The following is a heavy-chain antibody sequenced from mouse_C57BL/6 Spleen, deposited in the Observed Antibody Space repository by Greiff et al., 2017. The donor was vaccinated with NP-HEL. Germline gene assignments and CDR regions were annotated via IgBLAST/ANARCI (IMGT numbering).Heavy chain of an antibody. CDR2: INPNYGTT. CDR3: ERPCGDVVVEY. J-gene: IGHJ3*01. D-gene: IGHD2-13*01. Sequence: VQLQQSGPELVKPGASVKISCKASGYSFTDYNMHWVKQSHGQSLEWIGVINPNYGTTSYNQKFKSKATVTVDQSSSTAYMQLNSLTSEDSAVYDCERPCGDVVVEYWGQGTLVTVSA. CDR1: GYSFTDYN. V-gene: IGHV1-39*01.